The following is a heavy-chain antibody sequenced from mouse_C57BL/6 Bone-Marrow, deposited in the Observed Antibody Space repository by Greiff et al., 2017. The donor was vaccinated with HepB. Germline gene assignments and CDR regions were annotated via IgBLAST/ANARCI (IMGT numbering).Heavy chain of an antibody. V-gene: IGHV1-15*01. D-gene: IGHD1-1*01. J-gene: IGHJ3*01. Sequence: VNLVESGAELVRPGASVTLSCKASGYTFTDYEMHWVKQTPVHGLEWIGAIDPETGGTAYNQKFKGKAILTADKSSSTAYMELRSLTSEDSAVYYCTRDGSSPAWFAYWGQGTLVTVSA. CDR3: TRDGSSPAWFAY. CDR1: GYTFTDYE. CDR2: IDPETGGT.